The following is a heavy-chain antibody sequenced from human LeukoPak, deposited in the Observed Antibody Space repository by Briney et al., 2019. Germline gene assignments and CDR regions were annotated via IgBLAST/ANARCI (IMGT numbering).Heavy chain of an antibody. D-gene: IGHD3-9*01. J-gene: IGHJ4*01. CDR1: GFTFSNYA. V-gene: IGHV3-23*01. CDR3: AKWGDYDVLTGYYDPDY. CDR2: ITGSGGIT. Sequence: GASLRLSCVASGFTFSNYAMSWVRQAPGKGLEWVSAITGSGGITYYADSVKGRFTISRDNSKNTLYLQMNSLRAEDTAVYYCAKWGDYDVLTGYYDPDYWAQGTLVTVSS.